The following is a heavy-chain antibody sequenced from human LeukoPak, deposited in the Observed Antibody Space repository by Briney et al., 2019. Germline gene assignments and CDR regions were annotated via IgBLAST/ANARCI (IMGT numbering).Heavy chain of an antibody. CDR2: VSGSGSST. J-gene: IGHJ4*02. V-gene: IGHV3-23*01. CDR3: AKMNVLTGYYTPNFDF. D-gene: IGHD3-9*01. CDR1: GFTFSSYK. Sequence: PGGSLRLSCAASGFTFSSYKMNWVRHAPRKGLEWVSVVSGSGSSTDYADSVKGRFTISRDNSKNTLYLQMSSLSAEDTAVYYCAKMNVLTGYYTPNFDFWGQGTLVTVSS.